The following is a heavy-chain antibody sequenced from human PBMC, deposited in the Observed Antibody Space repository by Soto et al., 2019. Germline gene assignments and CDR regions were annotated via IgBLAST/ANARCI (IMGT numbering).Heavy chain of an antibody. Sequence: EVQLLESGGGLVQPGGSLRLSCAASGFTVSSYAMSWVRQAPGKGLEWVSVISGSGSTYSADSVKGRFTISRDSSKNAAYLQMNSLRAEDTAVYCAKALRFTFTTGYYMDVWCRGTTVTVSS. CDR1: GFTVSSYA. V-gene: IGHV3-23*01. J-gene: IGHJ6*03. D-gene: IGHD3-16*01. CDR3: AKALRFTFTTGYYMDV. CDR2: ISGSGST.